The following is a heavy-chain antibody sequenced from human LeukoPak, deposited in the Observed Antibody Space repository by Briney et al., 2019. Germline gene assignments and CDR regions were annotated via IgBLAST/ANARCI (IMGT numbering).Heavy chain of an antibody. CDR1: RYTFTSYV. CDR2: ISAYNGNT. CDR3: ARDHCSSTSCYAAFYYYYYGMDV. Sequence: ASVKDSCKASRYTFTSYVISWVRQAPGQGLEWMGWISAYNGNTNYAQKLQGRVTMTTDTSTSRAYMELRSLRSDDTAVYYCARDHCSSTSCYAAFYYYYYGMDVWGQGTTVTVSS. V-gene: IGHV1-18*01. D-gene: IGHD2-2*01. J-gene: IGHJ6*02.